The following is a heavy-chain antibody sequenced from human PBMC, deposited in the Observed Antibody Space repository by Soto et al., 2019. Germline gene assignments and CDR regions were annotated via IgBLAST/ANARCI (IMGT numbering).Heavy chain of an antibody. J-gene: IGHJ6*01. Sequence: EVQLVESGGGLVKPGGSLRLSCAVSGFIFSDFSMNWVRQAPGKGLEWGASIGSSGGNSFYADSVKGRFIISRDNAKTSLDLQINSLRAGETAVYYCAREKRHNSLGGRFGMDDWGQGTTVTVS. CDR2: IGSSGGNS. D-gene: IGHD1-1*01. CDR3: AREKRHNSLGGRFGMDD. CDR1: GFIFSDFS. V-gene: IGHV3-21*01.